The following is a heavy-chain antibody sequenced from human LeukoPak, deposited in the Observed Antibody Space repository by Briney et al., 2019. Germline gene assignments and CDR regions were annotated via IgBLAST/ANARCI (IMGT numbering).Heavy chain of an antibody. CDR2: FDPEDGET. CDR3: ATIEKDYGSGSPPLTY. Sequence: ASVKVSCKVSGYTLTELSMHWVRQAPGKGLEWMGGFDPEDGETIYAQKFQCRVTMTEDTSTDTAYMELSSLRSEDTAVYYCATIEKDYGSGSPPLTYWGQGTLVTVSS. D-gene: IGHD3-10*01. J-gene: IGHJ4*02. CDR1: GYTLTELS. V-gene: IGHV1-24*01.